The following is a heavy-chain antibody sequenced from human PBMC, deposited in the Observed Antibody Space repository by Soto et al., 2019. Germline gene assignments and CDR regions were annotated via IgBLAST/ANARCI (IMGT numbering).Heavy chain of an antibody. D-gene: IGHD6-19*01. CDR2: IGSRGDST. CDR3: AKDLIYRSNSGRPFDS. V-gene: IGHV3-23*01. Sequence: EVQLLESGGGLVQPGGSLRLSCAASGFTFSSFAMSWVRQAPGKGLEWVAAIGSRGDSTYYADSVKGRFTISRDNSKNTLYLQMNSLRAEDTAVYYCAKDLIYRSNSGRPFDSWGQGTPVTVSS. J-gene: IGHJ4*02. CDR1: GFTFSSFA.